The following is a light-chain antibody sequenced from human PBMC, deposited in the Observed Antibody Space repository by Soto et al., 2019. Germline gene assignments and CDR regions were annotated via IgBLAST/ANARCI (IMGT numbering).Light chain of an antibody. CDR3: QSYDSSLSVSVV. V-gene: IGLV1-40*01. CDR1: SSNIGAGYD. CDR2: GNS. Sequence: QTVVTQPPSVSGAPGQRVTISCTGSSSNIGAGYDVHWYQQLPGTAPKLLIYGNSNRPSGVPDRFSGSKSGTSASLAITGLQAEDEADYYCQSYDSSLSVSVVFGGGTKVTVL. J-gene: IGLJ2*01.